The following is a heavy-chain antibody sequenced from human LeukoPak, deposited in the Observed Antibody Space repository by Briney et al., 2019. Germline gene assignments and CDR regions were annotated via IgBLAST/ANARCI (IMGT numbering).Heavy chain of an antibody. CDR1: GGSFSGYY. J-gene: IGHJ4*02. Sequence: SETLSLTCAVYGGSFSGYYWSWIRPPRGKGLEWIGEINHSGSTNYNPSVKSRVTISVDTSKNHLSLRLSSVTAADTAVYYCARLSETLNLFSTSSGFDYWGQGTLVTVSS. D-gene: IGHD6-6*01. CDR3: ARLSETLNLFSTSSGFDY. CDR2: INHSGST. V-gene: IGHV4-34*01.